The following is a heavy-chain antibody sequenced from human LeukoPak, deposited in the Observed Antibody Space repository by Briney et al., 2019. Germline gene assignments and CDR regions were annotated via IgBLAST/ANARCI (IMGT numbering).Heavy chain of an antibody. D-gene: IGHD2-15*01. CDR3: ARGYCSGGSCYSRYYYYYMDV. CDR1: GGSISSYY. Sequence: SETLSLTCTVSGGSISSYYWSWIRQPPGKGLEWIGYIYYSGSTNYNPSLKSRVTISVDTSKNQFSLKLSSVTAADTAVYYCARGYCSGGSCYSRYYYYYMDVWGKGTTVTVSS. CDR2: IYYSGST. V-gene: IGHV4-59*12. J-gene: IGHJ6*03.